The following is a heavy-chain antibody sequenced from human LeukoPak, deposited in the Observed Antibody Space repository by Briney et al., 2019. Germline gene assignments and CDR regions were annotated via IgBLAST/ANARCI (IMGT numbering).Heavy chain of an antibody. V-gene: IGHV3-21*01. CDR1: GFTFSSYE. CDR3: ASDRSLIASLYYFDN. Sequence: GGSLRLSCAASGFTFSSYEMNWVRQAPGKGLEWVSSISGSGSYIFYADSVKGRFTISRDNAKNSLYLQMNSLRAEDTAVYYCASDRSLIASLYYFDNWGQGTLVTVSS. D-gene: IGHD3-22*01. J-gene: IGHJ4*02. CDR2: ISGSGSYI.